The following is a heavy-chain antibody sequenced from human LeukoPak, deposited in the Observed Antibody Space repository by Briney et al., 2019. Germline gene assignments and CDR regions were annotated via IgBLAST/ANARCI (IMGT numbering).Heavy chain of an antibody. J-gene: IGHJ5*02. CDR1: GFTVSSNY. Sequence: GGSLRLSCAASGFTVSSNYMSWVRQAPGRGLEWVSVIYSGGSTYYADSVKGRFTISRDNSENTLYLQMNSLRAEDTAVYYCARSRNDNWFDPWGQGTLVTVSS. V-gene: IGHV3-53*01. CDR3: ARSRNDNWFDP. CDR2: IYSGGST.